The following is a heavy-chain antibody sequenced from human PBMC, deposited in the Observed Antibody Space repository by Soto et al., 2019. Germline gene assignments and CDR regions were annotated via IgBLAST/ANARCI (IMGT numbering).Heavy chain of an antibody. J-gene: IGHJ6*02. CDR3: ARDVFCGGAPACPDMDV. CDR1: GYRFVDYY. D-gene: IGHD2-21*01. V-gene: IGHV1-46*01. Sequence: ASVKVSCKASGYRFVDYYIHWVRQAPGQGLEWMGIINPKGGESKHARTLRGRLTLTTDTSTSTAYMELRSLTSDDTAVYYCARDVFCGGAPACPDMDVWGQGTTVTVSS. CDR2: INPKGGES.